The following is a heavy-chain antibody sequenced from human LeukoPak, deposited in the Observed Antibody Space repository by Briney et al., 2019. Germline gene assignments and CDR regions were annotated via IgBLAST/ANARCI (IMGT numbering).Heavy chain of an antibody. CDR3: ARDSRHHRFLYWDWFDP. CDR2: ISDSGGYT. D-gene: IGHD1-26*01. CDR1: GLTFRTYA. Sequence: GGSLRLSCAASGLTFRTYAMSWVRQAPGKGLEWVSSISDSGGYTFYADSVKGRFTISRDNSKNTVYLQMNSLRAEDTAVYYCARDSRHHRFLYWDWFDPWGQGTLVTVSS. V-gene: IGHV3-23*01. J-gene: IGHJ5*02.